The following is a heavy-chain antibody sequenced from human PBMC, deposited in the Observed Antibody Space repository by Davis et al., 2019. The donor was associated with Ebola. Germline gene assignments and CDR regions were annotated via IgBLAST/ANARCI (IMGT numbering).Heavy chain of an antibody. D-gene: IGHD1-26*01. CDR3: ARWGGSYYYYYGMDV. CDR2: IYSGGST. Sequence: PGGSLRLSCAASGFTVSSNYMSWVRQAPGKGLEWVSVIYSGGSTYYADSVKGRFTISRHNSKNTLYLQMNSLRAEDTAVYYCARWGGSYYYYYGMDVWGQGTTVTVSS. J-gene: IGHJ6*02. V-gene: IGHV3-53*04. CDR1: GFTVSSNY.